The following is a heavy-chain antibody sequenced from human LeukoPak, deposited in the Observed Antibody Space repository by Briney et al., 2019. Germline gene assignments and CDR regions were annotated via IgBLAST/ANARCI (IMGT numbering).Heavy chain of an antibody. J-gene: IGHJ1*01. CDR3: ATSSLTEQTPTTSEYFQH. D-gene: IGHD1-14*01. CDR2: FDPEDGET. V-gene: IGHV1-24*01. CDR1: GYTLTELS. Sequence: ASVKVSCKVSGYTLTELSMHWVRQAPGKGLEWMGGFDPEDGETIYAQKFQGRVTMTEDTSTDTAYMELSSLRSEDTAVYYCATSSLTEQTPTTSEYFQHWGQSTLVTVSS.